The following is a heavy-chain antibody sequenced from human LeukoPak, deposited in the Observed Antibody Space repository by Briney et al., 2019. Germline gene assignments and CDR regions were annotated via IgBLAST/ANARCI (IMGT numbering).Heavy chain of an antibody. V-gene: IGHV3-48*03. Sequence: PGGPVRLSCAASGFTLSSYEMNWVRQAPGKGLEWVSYISSSGSTTYYADSVKGRFTISRDNAKNSLYLQMNSLRAEDTAVYYCARGDSGRYYFDYWGQGTLVTVSS. J-gene: IGHJ4*02. CDR1: GFTLSSYE. CDR2: ISSSGSTT. D-gene: IGHD1-26*01. CDR3: ARGDSGRYYFDY.